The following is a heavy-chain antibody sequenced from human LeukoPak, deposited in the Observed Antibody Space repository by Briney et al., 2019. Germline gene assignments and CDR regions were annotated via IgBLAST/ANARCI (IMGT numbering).Heavy chain of an antibody. CDR2: INPNSGGT. CDR3: ARASNQYNYDLTFLDY. V-gene: IGHV1-2*02. Sequence: ASVKVSCKASGYTFTGYYMHWVRQAPGQGLEWMGWINPNSGGTNYAQKFQGRVTMTRDTSISTAHMELSRLTSDDTAVYYCARASNQYNYDLTFLDYWGQGTLVTVSS. CDR1: GYTFTGYY. J-gene: IGHJ4*02. D-gene: IGHD5-18*01.